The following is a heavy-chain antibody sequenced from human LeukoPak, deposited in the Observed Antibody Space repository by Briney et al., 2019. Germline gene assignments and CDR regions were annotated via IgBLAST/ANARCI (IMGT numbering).Heavy chain of an antibody. D-gene: IGHD3-22*01. V-gene: IGHV6-1*01. J-gene: IGHJ4*02. CDR1: GDSVSSNSAA. CDR3: ARAILSSGPKYYFDY. CDR2: TYYRSTWYN. Sequence: SQTLSLTCAVSGDSVSSNSAAWNWIRQSPSRGLEWLGRTYYRSTWYNDYAVSVKSRITINPDTSKNQFSLQLSSVTPEDTAVYYCARAILSSGPKYYFDYWGQGTLVTVSS.